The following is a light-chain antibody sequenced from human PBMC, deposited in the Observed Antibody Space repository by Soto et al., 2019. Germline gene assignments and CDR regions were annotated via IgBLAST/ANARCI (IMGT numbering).Light chain of an antibody. CDR2: EVS. Sequence: LTQPASVSGSPGQSITISCTGTSSDVGGYTYVSWYQQHPGKAPKLMIYEVSNRPSGVSNRFSGSKSGNTASLTISGLQAEDEADYYCTSYTTSSTYVFGTGTKVTVL. CDR1: SSDVGGYTY. V-gene: IGLV2-14*01. J-gene: IGLJ1*01. CDR3: TSYTTSSTYV.